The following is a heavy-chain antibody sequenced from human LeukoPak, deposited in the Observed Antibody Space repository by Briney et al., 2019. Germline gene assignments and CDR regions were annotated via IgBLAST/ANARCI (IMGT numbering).Heavy chain of an antibody. CDR1: GFTFSTYS. CDR3: ARARDYGDYPPDY. CDR2: IGGSGTTI. D-gene: IGHD4-17*01. Sequence: GGSLRLSCAASGFTFSTYSMNWVRQAPGKGLEWVSYIGGSGTTIYYADSVKGRFTISRDNGKKLLYLQMSSLRAEDTAVYYCARARDYGDYPPDYWGQGTLVTVSS. V-gene: IGHV3-48*01. J-gene: IGHJ4*02.